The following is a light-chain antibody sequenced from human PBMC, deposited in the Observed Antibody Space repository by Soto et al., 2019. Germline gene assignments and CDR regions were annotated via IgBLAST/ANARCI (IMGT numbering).Light chain of an antibody. J-gene: IGKJ2*01. CDR3: QQRYNWPPT. V-gene: IGKV3-11*01. Sequence: EIVLSQYPAMVSLSPGDRATLSCRATQTVSSFLAWYQQKPGQAPRLLIYDTSNRATGVPARFSASGSGTDFTLTISSLEPEDFAVYFCQQRYNWPPTFGQGTKLEIK. CDR2: DTS. CDR1: QTVSSF.